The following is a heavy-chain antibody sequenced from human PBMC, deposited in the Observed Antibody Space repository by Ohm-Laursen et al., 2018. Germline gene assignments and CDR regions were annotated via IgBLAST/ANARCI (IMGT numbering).Heavy chain of an antibody. J-gene: IGHJ6*02. V-gene: IGHV3-72*01. Sequence: SLRLSCAASGFTFNSYNMAWVRQAPGKGLELVARSRDKANSYTTAYVASVKGRFSISRDDSENSLYLQMNSLKTKDTAVYYCARSTHGDYYYYGMDVWGQGTTVTVSS. CDR2: SRDKANSYTT. D-gene: IGHD1-1*01. CDR1: GFTFNSYN. CDR3: ARSTHGDYYYYGMDV.